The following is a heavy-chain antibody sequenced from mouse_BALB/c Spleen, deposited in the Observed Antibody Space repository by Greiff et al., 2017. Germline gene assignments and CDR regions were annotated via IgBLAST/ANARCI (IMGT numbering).Heavy chain of an antibody. J-gene: IGHJ2*01. CDR3: ARRYGYDWGYFDY. CDR2: ISSGGSYT. Sequence: EVKLVESGGGLVKPGGSLKLSCAASGFTFSSYAMSWVRQTPEKRLEWVATISSGGSYTYYPDSVKGRFTISRYNAKNTLYLQMSSLRSEDTAMYYCARRYGYDWGYFDYWGQGTTLTVSS. CDR1: GFTFSSYA. V-gene: IGHV5-9-3*01. D-gene: IGHD2-2*01.